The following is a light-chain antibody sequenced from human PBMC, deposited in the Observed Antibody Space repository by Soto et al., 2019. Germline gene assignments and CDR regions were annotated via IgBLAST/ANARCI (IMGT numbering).Light chain of an antibody. CDR3: QQIHSTASYT. J-gene: IGKJ2*01. CDR1: QNIRNY. Sequence: DIQMTQSPSSLSASVGDRVTITCRASQNIRNYLNWYQQRPGKTPTLLVYAASNLRSGVPSRFSGSGSWTDFTLTISSLQPDDVGTYYCQQIHSTASYTFGQGSRV. V-gene: IGKV1-39*01. CDR2: AAS.